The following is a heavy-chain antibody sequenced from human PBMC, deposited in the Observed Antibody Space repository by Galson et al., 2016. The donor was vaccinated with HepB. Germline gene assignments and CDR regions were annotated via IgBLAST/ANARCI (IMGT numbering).Heavy chain of an antibody. V-gene: IGHV1-46*01. J-gene: IGHJ4*02. CDR1: GYTFTDYY. Sequence: SVKVSCKASGYTFTDYYVNWVRQVPGQGLEWMGIINPSGGTTNYAQKFRGRVTMTRDTSTRTVFMELSSLRSEDSAVYYCARARLVARPMDYWGQGTLVAVSS. CDR2: INPSGGTT. CDR3: ARARLVARPMDY. D-gene: IGHD6-6*01.